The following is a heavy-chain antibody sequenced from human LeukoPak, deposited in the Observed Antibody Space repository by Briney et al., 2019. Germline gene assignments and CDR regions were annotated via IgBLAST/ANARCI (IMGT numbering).Heavy chain of an antibody. J-gene: IGHJ6*03. CDR1: GFTFDDYG. CDR2: INWNGGST. D-gene: IGHD3-10*01. Sequence: GGSLRLSCAASGFTFDDYGMSWVRQAPGKGLEWVSGINWNGGSTGYADSVKGRFTISRDSAKNSLYLHMYILRAQDTLLYYCARVGTEVRGVIIIYYYYYMDVWGKGTTVTVSS. CDR3: ARVGTEVRGVIIIYYYYYMDV. V-gene: IGHV3-20*04.